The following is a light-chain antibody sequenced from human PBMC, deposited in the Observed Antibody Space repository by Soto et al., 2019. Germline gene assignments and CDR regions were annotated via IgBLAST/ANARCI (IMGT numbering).Light chain of an antibody. CDR2: GNS. CDR1: SSNIGAGYD. V-gene: IGLV1-40*01. CDR3: QSYDSSLGGSGV. J-gene: IGLJ2*01. Sequence: QSVLTQPPSVSGAPGQRVTISCTGSSSNIGAGYDVYWYQQLPGTAPKLLIYGNSNRPSGVPDRFSGSKSGTSASLAITGLQAEDEADYYCQSYDSSLGGSGVFGGGTKVTVL.